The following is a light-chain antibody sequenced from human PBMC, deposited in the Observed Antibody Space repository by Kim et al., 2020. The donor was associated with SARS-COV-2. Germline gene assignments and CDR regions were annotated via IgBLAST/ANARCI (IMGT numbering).Light chain of an antibody. CDR1: QNIDNW. V-gene: IGKV1-5*03. CDR2: KTS. J-gene: IGKJ2*01. Sequence: SDSVGDRVTVTCRDSQNIDNWLVWHQQKPGKAPKVLIYKTSFLESGVPSRFSGSGSGTEFTLTISSLQPDDFATYYCQQYSRYPVTFGQGTKLEI. CDR3: QQYSRYPVT.